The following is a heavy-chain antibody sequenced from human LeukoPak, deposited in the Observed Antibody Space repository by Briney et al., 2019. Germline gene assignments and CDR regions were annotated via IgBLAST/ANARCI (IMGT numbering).Heavy chain of an antibody. D-gene: IGHD6-6*01. CDR3: ATFPQLVWNYYGMDV. CDR1: GFTFNSYG. V-gene: IGHV3-33*01. Sequence: GGSLRLSCAASGFTFNSYGMHWVRQAPGKGLEWVAVIWYDGSNKYYADSVKGRFTISRDNSKNTLYLQMNSLRAEDTAVYYCATFPQLVWNYYGMDVWGQGTTVTVSS. J-gene: IGHJ6*02. CDR2: IWYDGSNK.